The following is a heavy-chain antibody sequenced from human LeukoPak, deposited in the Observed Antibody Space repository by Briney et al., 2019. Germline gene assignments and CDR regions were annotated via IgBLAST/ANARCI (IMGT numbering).Heavy chain of an antibody. CDR3: APQGLRLGELSFHY. D-gene: IGHD3-16*02. CDR1: GFTFSSHW. CDR2: IKQDASDK. Sequence: PGGSLRLSCAASGFTFSSHWMSWVRQAPGKGLEWVAYIKQDASDKYYVDSMKGRFTISRDNAKNSLYLQMNSLRAEDTAVYYCAPQGLRLGELSFHYWGQGTLVTVSS. V-gene: IGHV3-7*01. J-gene: IGHJ4*02.